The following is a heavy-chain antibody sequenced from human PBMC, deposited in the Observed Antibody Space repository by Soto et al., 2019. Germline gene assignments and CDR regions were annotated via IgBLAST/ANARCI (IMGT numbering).Heavy chain of an antibody. D-gene: IGHD3-22*01. CDR2: IDPSDSQT. Sequence: GASLNISCKVSGYSFAGYWITWVRQKPGKGLEWMGRIDPSDSQTYYSPSFRGHVTISVTKSITTVFLQWSSLRASDTAMYYCARQIYDSDTGPNFQYYFDSWGQGTPVTVSS. CDR3: ARQIYDSDTGPNFQYYFDS. J-gene: IGHJ4*02. V-gene: IGHV5-10-1*01. CDR1: GYSFAGYW.